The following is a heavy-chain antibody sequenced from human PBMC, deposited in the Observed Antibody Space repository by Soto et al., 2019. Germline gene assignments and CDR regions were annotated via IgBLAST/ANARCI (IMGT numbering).Heavy chain of an antibody. CDR3: ASHSYYDFWSGDAYSYAMDV. V-gene: IGHV3-7*01. D-gene: IGHD3-3*01. CDR2: ITEDGKKT. J-gene: IGHJ6*02. CDR1: GLIFGRYF. Sequence: VQLVESGGDLVQPGGSLRLSCAASGLIFGRYFMSWVRQAPGKGLEGVANITEDGKKTYYADSVKGRFTISRDNIKNSLSLQMNSLRAEDTAVYYCASHSYYDFWSGDAYSYAMDVWGQGTTVTVSS.